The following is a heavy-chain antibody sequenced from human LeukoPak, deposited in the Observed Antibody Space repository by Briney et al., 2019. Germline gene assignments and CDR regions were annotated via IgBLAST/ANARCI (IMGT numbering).Heavy chain of an antibody. V-gene: IGHV4-30-4*08. CDR3: ASLGIAAAGRVDY. D-gene: IGHD6-13*01. CDR2: IYYNGRT. CDR1: GGYLNSDDYY. Sequence: PSETLSLTCSVSGGYLNSDDYYWTWIRQPPGKGLEWIGYIYYNGRTHYNPSLSSRVTLSVDTSKNQFSLKLSSVTAADTAVYYCASLGIAAAGRVDYWGQGTLVTVSS. J-gene: IGHJ4*02.